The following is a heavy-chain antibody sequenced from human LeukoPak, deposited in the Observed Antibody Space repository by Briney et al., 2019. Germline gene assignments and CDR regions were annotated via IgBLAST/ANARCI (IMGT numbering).Heavy chain of an antibody. CDR1: GGTFSSYA. CDR3: ARDPRQLPHVHYYYYMDV. CDR2: IIPIFGTA. J-gene: IGHJ6*03. Sequence: GASVKVSCKASGGTFSSYAISWVRQAPGQGLEWMGGIIPIFGTANYAQKFQGRVMITADESTSTAYMELSSLRSEDTAVYYCARDPRQLPHVHYYYYMDVWGKGTTVTVSS. V-gene: IGHV1-69*13. D-gene: IGHD2-2*01.